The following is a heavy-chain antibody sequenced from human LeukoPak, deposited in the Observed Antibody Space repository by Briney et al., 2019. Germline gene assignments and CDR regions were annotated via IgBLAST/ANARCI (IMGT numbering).Heavy chain of an antibody. CDR3: AKVGSGFEYYYYYYGMDV. CDR2: ISGSGGST. D-gene: IGHD3-10*01. J-gene: IGHJ6*02. CDR1: GFTFSSYA. V-gene: IGHV3-23*01. Sequence: GGSLRLSCAASGFTFSSYATSWVRQAPGKGLEWVSAISGSGGSTYYADSVKGRFTISRDNSKNPLYLQMNSLRAEDTAVYYCAKVGSGFEYYYYYYGMDVWGQGTTVTVSS.